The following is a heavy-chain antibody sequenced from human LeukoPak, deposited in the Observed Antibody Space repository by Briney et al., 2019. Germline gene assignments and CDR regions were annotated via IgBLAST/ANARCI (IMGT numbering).Heavy chain of an antibody. CDR3: ARGALEYSGYDQTFDY. D-gene: IGHD5-12*01. J-gene: IGHJ4*02. V-gene: IGHV3-30-3*01. CDR1: GFTSSTYS. CDR2: ISYDGSNK. Sequence: GGSLRLSCAASGFTSSTYSMCWVRQAPGKGLEWVTCISYDGSNKYYADSVKGRFTISRDNSKNTLYLQMNSLRAEDTAVYYCARGALEYSGYDQTFDYWAQGTLVTVSS.